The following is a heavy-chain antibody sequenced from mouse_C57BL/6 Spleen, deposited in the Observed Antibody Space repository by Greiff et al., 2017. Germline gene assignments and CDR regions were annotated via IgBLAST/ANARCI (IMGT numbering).Heavy chain of an antibody. D-gene: IGHD3-1*01. V-gene: IGHV5-4*01. CDR3: ARGGAFSDYFDY. Sequence: EVQRVESGGGLVKPGGSLKLSCAASGFTFSSYAMSWVRQTPEKRLEWVATISDGGSYTYYPDNVKGRFTISRDNAKNNLYLQMSHLKSEDTAMYYCARGGAFSDYFDYWGQGTTLTVSS. CDR1: GFTFSSYA. CDR2: ISDGGSYT. J-gene: IGHJ2*01.